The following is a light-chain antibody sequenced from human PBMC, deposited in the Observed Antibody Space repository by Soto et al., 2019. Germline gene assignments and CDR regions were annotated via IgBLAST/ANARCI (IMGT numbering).Light chain of an antibody. Sequence: DVMVTQTPLSLSVTPGQSASISCKSSQSRWYSDGKTCLYWYLQKPGQPPQLLIYEVSNRFSGVPERFIGSGSGTDFTLEISRVEAEDVGLYYCMQGIQVPYTFGQGTKLEIK. CDR1: QSRWYSDGKTC. V-gene: IGKV2D-29*01. CDR2: EVS. CDR3: MQGIQVPYT. J-gene: IGKJ2*01.